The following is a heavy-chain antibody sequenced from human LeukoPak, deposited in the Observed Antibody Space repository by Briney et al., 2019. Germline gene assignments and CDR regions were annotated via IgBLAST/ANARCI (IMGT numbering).Heavy chain of an antibody. Sequence: GASVKVSCKASGYTFTSYGISWVRQAPGQGLEWMGWISAYNGNTNYAQKLQGRVTMTTDTSTSTAYMELRSLRSDDTAVYYCARAMGSSSWLELIYYFDYWGQGTLVTVSS. CDR3: ARAMGSSSWLELIYYFDY. D-gene: IGHD6-13*01. CDR1: GYTFTSYG. CDR2: ISAYNGNT. V-gene: IGHV1-18*01. J-gene: IGHJ4*02.